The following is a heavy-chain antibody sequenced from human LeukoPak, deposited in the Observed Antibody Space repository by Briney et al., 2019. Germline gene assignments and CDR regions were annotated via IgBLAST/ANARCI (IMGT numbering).Heavy chain of an antibody. CDR1: GGTFSSYA. Sequence: SVKVSCKASGGTFSSYAISWVQQAPGQGLEWMGRIIPILGIANYAQKFQGRVTITADKSTSTAYMELSSLRSEDTAVYYCARGIEGYCGGDCYSRPNDYWGQGTLVTVSS. V-gene: IGHV1-69*04. CDR3: ARGIEGYCGGDCYSRPNDY. J-gene: IGHJ4*02. CDR2: IIPILGIA. D-gene: IGHD2-21*02.